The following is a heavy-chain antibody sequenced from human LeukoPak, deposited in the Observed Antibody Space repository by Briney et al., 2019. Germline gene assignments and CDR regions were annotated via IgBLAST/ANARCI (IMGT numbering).Heavy chain of an antibody. J-gene: IGHJ4*02. V-gene: IGHV1-18*01. CDR2: ISAYNGNT. CDR3: ARALIWFGELTPPDY. Sequence: ASVKVSCKASGYTFTSYGISWVRQAPGQGLEWMGWISAYNGNTNYAQKLQGRVTMTTDTSTSTAYMELRSLRSDDTAVYYCARALIWFGELTPPDYWGQGTLVTVSS. CDR1: GYTFTSYG. D-gene: IGHD3-10*01.